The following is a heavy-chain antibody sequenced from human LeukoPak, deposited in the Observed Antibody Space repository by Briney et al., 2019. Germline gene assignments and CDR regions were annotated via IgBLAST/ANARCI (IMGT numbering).Heavy chain of an antibody. D-gene: IGHD2-2*01. Sequence: KPSETLSLTCTVSGGSISSGGYYWSWIRQPPGKGLEWIGYIYHSGSTYYNPSLKSRVTISVDRSKNQFSQKLSSVTAADTAVYYCARVSAYCSSTSCYKGRFDYWGQGTLVTVSS. CDR3: ARVSAYCSSTSCYKGRFDY. CDR2: IYHSGST. CDR1: GGSISSGGYY. V-gene: IGHV4-30-2*01. J-gene: IGHJ4*02.